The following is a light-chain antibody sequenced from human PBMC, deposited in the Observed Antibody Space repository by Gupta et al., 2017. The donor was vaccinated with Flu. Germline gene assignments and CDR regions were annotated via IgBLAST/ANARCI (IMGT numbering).Light chain of an antibody. CDR1: SSDVGTYIL. CDR2: DVS. V-gene: IGLV2-23*02. J-gene: IGLJ3*02. Sequence: GSSSDVGTYILVSWYQPFPGKAPQVIIHDVSHRPPGVSSRFSGSKSSHTASLTISWLQAEDEADYYCCSYAVGGTWVFGGWTKLSFL. CDR3: CSYAVGGTWV.